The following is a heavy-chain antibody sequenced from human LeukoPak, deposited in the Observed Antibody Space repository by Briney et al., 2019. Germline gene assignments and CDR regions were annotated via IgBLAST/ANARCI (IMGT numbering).Heavy chain of an antibody. D-gene: IGHD2-15*01. Sequence: SETLSLTCTVSGGSISSYYWSWIRQPPGKGLEWIGYIYYSGSTNYNPSLKSRVTISVDTSKNQFSLKLSSVTAADTAVYYCAREKIGDCCGGSSYCYCDYYYYYMDVWGKGTTVTISS. CDR2: IYYSGST. CDR3: AREKIGDCCGGSSYCYCDYYYYYMDV. V-gene: IGHV4-59*12. CDR1: GGSISSYY. J-gene: IGHJ6*03.